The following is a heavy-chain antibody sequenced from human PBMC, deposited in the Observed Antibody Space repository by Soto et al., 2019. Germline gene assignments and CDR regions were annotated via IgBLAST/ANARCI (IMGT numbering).Heavy chain of an antibody. D-gene: IGHD2-21*01. CDR3: AKSSGQTDCCFNP. CDR1: GDSISSAPYY. V-gene: IGHV4-31*03. Sequence: QVQLQESGPGLVKPSQSLSLTCTVSGDSISSAPYYWSWIRQHPGKGLEWIGYIYYSGNTHYNPSLKSRAAISVDTSKNQLSLKLNSVTAADTAVYYCAKSSGQTDCCFNPWGQGTLVTVSS. CDR2: IYYSGNT. J-gene: IGHJ5*02.